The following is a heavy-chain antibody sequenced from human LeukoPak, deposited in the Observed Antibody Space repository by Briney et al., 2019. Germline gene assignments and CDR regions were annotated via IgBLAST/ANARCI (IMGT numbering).Heavy chain of an antibody. CDR1: GFTFSDHY. CDR3: ARDYNSGGMDV. Sequence: GGSLRLSCAVSGFTFSDHYMDWVRQAPGKGLEWVGRTRNKANRYTTEYAASVKGRFTISRDESKNSLYLLMNSLKTEDTAVYYCARDYNSGGMDVWGQGTTVTVSS. J-gene: IGHJ6*02. D-gene: IGHD3-10*01. CDR2: TRNKANRYTT. V-gene: IGHV3-72*01.